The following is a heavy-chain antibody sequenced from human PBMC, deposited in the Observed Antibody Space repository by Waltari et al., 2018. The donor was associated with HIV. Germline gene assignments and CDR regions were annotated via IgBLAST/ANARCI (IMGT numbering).Heavy chain of an antibody. CDR1: GFDLTSHG. CDR3: VRGGGTWLQETHYYKGLDV. V-gene: IGHV1-18*01. Sequence: QVQLMQSGREMRRPGASVKSSCRAGGFDLTSHGTPRVRRAPGHGAEGVVWIVAVDGNTDIERRFKELISLTADTSTTTAFLEVRNLRVDDTATYYCVRGGGTWLQETHYYKGLDVWGQGTTVIVSS. J-gene: IGHJ6*02. CDR2: IVAVDGNT. D-gene: IGHD3-10*01.